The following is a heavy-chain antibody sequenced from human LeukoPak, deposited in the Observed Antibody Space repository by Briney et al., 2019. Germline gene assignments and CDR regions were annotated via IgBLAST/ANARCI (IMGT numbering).Heavy chain of an antibody. Sequence: TGGSLRLSCAASGFTFSSYAMNWVRQAPGKGLEWVSSISTTPSFTYYADSVKGRFTISRDNAKNSLFLQMNSLRVEDTAVYYCARDLSSGDYWGQGTLVTVSS. D-gene: IGHD3-22*01. CDR1: GFTFSSYA. CDR3: ARDLSSGDY. J-gene: IGHJ4*02. CDR2: ISTTPSFT. V-gene: IGHV3-21*01.